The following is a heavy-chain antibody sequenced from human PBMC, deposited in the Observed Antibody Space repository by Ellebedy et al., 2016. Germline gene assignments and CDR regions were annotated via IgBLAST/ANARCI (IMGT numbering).Heavy chain of an antibody. J-gene: IGHJ2*01. CDR3: ARLYGGHKTPYWYFDL. D-gene: IGHD4-23*01. CDR1: GGSISSYF. CDR2: MYYSGRT. Sequence: SETLSLXXTVSGGSISSYFWSWIRQPPGKGLEWIGYMYYSGRTNYNPSLKSRVTISLDTSKNQFSLKLNSVTAADTAVYYCARLYGGHKTPYWYFDLWGRGTLVTVSS. V-gene: IGHV4-59*13.